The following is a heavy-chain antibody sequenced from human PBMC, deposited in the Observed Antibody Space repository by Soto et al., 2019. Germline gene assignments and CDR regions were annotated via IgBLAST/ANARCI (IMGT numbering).Heavy chain of an antibody. D-gene: IGHD3-10*01. V-gene: IGHV5-51*01. CDR3: ARHKILRAVWFGEFELDY. CDR2: IYPGDSDT. CDR1: GYSFTSYW. Sequence: PGESLKISCKGSGYSFTSYWIGWVRQMPGKGLEWMGIIYPGDSDTRYSPSFQGQVTISADKSISTAYLQWSSLKASDTAMYYCARHKILRAVWFGEFELDYWGQGTLVTVSS. J-gene: IGHJ4*02.